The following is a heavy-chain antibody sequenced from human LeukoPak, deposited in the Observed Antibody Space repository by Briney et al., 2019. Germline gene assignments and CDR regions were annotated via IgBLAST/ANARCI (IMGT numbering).Heavy chain of an antibody. CDR3: ASQPAAADVDY. J-gene: IGHJ4*02. Sequence: PGGSLKLSCAASGFTFSSYWMTWVRQAPGKGLEWVANIKQDGSKKSYVDSVKGRFTISRDNAKNSLYLQMNSLRADDTGVYYCASQPAAADVDYWSQGTLVTVSS. CDR1: GFTFSSYW. CDR2: IKQDGSKK. D-gene: IGHD2-2*01. V-gene: IGHV3-7*03.